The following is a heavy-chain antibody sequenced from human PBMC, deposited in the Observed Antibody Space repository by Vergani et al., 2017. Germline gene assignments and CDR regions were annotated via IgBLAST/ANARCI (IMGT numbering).Heavy chain of an antibody. Sequence: QVQIQQRGGGLLKPSETLSLTCVVNGGSFTSYHWTWIRQSPGEGLEWVGDIDHTGRPDYNPSLKSRLTMSVDKSRNQFSLTLNSVTATDTAIYFCARVNTETNGHLYYYYYMDVWGQGTAVTVS. J-gene: IGHJ6*03. D-gene: IGHD4-11*01. CDR2: IDHTGRP. CDR3: ARVNTETNGHLYYYYYMDV. V-gene: IGHV4-34*01. CDR1: GGSFTSYH.